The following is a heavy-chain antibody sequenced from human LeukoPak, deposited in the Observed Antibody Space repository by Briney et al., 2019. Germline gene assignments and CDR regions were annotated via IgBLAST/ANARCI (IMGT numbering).Heavy chain of an antibody. J-gene: IGHJ4*02. Sequence: APVNVSCKASGYTFTSYGISWVRQAPGQGLEWMGWISAYNGNTSYAQKLQGRVTMTTDTSTSTAYMELRSLRSDDTAVYYCARAPRPITYYFDYWGQGTLVTVSS. D-gene: IGHD5-12*01. CDR1: GYTFTSYG. CDR3: ARAPRPITYYFDY. V-gene: IGHV1-18*01. CDR2: ISAYNGNT.